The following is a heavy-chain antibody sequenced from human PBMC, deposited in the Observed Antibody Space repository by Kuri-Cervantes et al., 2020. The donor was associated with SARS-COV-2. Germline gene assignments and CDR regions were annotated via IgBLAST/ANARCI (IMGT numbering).Heavy chain of an antibody. J-gene: IGHJ5*02. CDR3: AKDLRLLWFGELLGFDP. Sequence: GGSLRLSCAASGFSFSTYGMHWVRQAPGKGLEWVAVIWYDGSNKYYADSVKGRFTISRGNSKNTLYLQMNSLRAEDTAVYYCAKDLRLLWFGELLGFDPWGQGTLVTVSS. D-gene: IGHD3-10*01. CDR1: GFSFSTYG. CDR2: IWYDGSNK. V-gene: IGHV3-33*06.